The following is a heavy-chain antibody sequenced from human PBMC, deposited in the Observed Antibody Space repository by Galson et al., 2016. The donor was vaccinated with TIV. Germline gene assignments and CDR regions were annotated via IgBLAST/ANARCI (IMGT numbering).Heavy chain of an antibody. CDR1: GFTFSAST. V-gene: IGHV3-73*01. J-gene: IGHJ5*02. Sequence: SLRLSCAASGFTFSASTMHWVRQASGTGLGWVARVRTKPNNYATAYAASVEGRFTISRDDSKNTAYLQMNSLITEDTAVYYCTKSEDFVVFHPWGQGALVAVSS. CDR3: TKSEDFVVFHP. CDR2: VRTKPNNYAT. D-gene: IGHD2-15*01.